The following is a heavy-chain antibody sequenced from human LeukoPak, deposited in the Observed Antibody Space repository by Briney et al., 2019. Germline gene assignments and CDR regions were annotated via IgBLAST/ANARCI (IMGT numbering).Heavy chain of an antibody. D-gene: IGHD3-10*01. CDR3: GRFDYYGSGSYTKRYYYYGMDV. CDR2: ISAYNGNT. CDR1: GGTFSSYA. J-gene: IGHJ6*02. Sequence: ASVKVSCKASGGTFSSYAISWVRQAPGQGLEWMGWISAYNGNTNYAQKLQGRVTMTTDTSTSTAYMELRSLRSDDTAVYYCGRFDYYGSGSYTKRYYYYGMDVWGQGTTVTVSS. V-gene: IGHV1-18*01.